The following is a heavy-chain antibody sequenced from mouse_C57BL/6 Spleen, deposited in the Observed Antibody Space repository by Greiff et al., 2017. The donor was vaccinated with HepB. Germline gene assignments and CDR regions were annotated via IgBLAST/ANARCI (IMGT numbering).Heavy chain of an antibody. J-gene: IGHJ3*01. CDR2: ISSGSSTI. D-gene: IGHD2-4*01. CDR1: GFTFSDYG. Sequence: EVMLVESGGGLVKPGGSLKLSCAASGFTFSDYGMHWVRQAPEKGLEWVAYISSGSSTIYYADTVKGRFTISRDNAKNTLFLQMTSLRSEDTAMYYCARAEIYYDYDAWFAYWGQGTLVTVSA. CDR3: ARAEIYYDYDAWFAY. V-gene: IGHV5-17*01.